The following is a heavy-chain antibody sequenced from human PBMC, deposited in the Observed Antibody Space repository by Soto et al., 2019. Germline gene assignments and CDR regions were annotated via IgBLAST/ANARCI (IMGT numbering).Heavy chain of an antibody. Sequence: GASVKVSCKVSGYTLTELSMHWVRQAPGKGLEWMGGFDPEDGETIYAQKFQGRVTMTEDTSTDTAYMELSSLRSEDTAVYYCATDDIVGATLGYWGQGTLVTVSS. CDR2: FDPEDGET. CDR1: GYTLTELS. CDR3: ATDDIVGATLGY. V-gene: IGHV1-24*01. D-gene: IGHD1-26*01. J-gene: IGHJ4*02.